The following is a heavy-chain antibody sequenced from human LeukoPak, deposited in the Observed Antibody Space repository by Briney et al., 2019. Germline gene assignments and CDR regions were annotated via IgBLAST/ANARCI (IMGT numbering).Heavy chain of an antibody. Sequence: PSETLSLTCAVSGYSISSGYYWGWIRQPPGKGLEWIGSMYHSGSTYCNPSLKSRVTISVDTSKNQFSLKLSSVTAADTAVYYCASGPDFYMDVWGKGTTVTVSS. V-gene: IGHV4-38-2*01. CDR2: MYHSGST. CDR3: ASGPDFYMDV. CDR1: GYSISSGYY. J-gene: IGHJ6*03. D-gene: IGHD3-3*01.